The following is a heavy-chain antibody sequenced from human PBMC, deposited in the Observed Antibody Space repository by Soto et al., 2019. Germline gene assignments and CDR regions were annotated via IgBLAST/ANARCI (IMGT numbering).Heavy chain of an antibody. Sequence: SETLSLTCAVYGESFSGYYWSWIRQPPGKGLEWIGEINHSGSTNYNPSLKSRVTISVDTSKNQFSLKPSSVTAADTAVYYCARGPRLLPFDYSGQGTLVTVSS. D-gene: IGHD6-25*01. CDR3: ARGPRLLPFDY. CDR2: INHSGST. J-gene: IGHJ4*02. V-gene: IGHV4-34*01. CDR1: GESFSGYY.